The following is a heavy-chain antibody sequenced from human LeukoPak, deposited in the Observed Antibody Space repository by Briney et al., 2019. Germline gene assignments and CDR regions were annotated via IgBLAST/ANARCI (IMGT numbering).Heavy chain of an antibody. V-gene: IGHV5-51*01. Sequence: GESLKISCKGSGYSFTSYWIGWVRQMPGKGLEWMGIIYPGDSDTRYSPSFQGQVTISADKSISTAYPQWSSLKASDTAMYYCARRLYYYDSSGYPLSFYYFDYWGQGTLVTVSS. CDR2: IYPGDSDT. J-gene: IGHJ4*02. D-gene: IGHD3-22*01. CDR3: ARRLYYYDSSGYPLSFYYFDY. CDR1: GYSFTSYW.